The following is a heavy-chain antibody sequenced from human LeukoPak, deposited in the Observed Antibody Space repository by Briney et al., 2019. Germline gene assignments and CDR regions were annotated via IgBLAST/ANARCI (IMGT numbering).Heavy chain of an antibody. Sequence: ASVKVSCKASGYTFTGYYMHWVRQAPGKGLEWMGGFDPEDGETIYAQKFQGRVTMTEDTSTDTAYMELSSLRSEDTAVYYCATNIAAHRFDPWGQGTLVTVSS. CDR1: GYTFTGYY. CDR2: FDPEDGET. CDR3: ATNIAAHRFDP. J-gene: IGHJ5*02. D-gene: IGHD6-6*01. V-gene: IGHV1-24*01.